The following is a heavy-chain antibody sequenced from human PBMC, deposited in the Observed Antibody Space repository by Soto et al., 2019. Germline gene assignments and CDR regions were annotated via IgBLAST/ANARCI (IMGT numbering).Heavy chain of an antibody. J-gene: IGHJ5*02. Sequence: EVQLLESGGGSVQRGGSLRLSCEASGFTFSSYLMSWVRQAPGKGLEWVSAISGSGGRTYYADSVKGRFTISRENSKSTLYLQMNNLRVDDTAVYYCAKDADSGYNWFDPWGQGTLVTVSS. CDR3: AKDADSGYNWFDP. CDR2: ISGSGGRT. D-gene: IGHD5-12*01. V-gene: IGHV3-23*01. CDR1: GFTFSSYL.